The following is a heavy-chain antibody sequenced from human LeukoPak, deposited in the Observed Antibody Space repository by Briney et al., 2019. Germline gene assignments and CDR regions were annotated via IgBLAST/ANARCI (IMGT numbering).Heavy chain of an antibody. CDR2: INPDGSNK. V-gene: IGHV3-7*01. Sequence: WGSLRLSSTASGFTFNTSRMNWVRHAPGKGLEWVSNINPDGSNKAYVDSVKGPFTISRDNAKNSVFMQRNILIDEDKAVYHCGRYSRSYGGWLDPWGQGTLVTVSS. CDR1: GFTFNTSR. J-gene: IGHJ5*02. D-gene: IGHD1-26*01. CDR3: GRYSRSYGGWLDP.